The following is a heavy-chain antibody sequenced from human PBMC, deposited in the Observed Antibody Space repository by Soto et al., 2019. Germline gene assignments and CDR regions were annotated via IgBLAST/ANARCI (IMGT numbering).Heavy chain of an antibody. CDR2: IYYSGST. J-gene: IGHJ4*02. CDR3: ARVIAARPDYLDY. D-gene: IGHD6-6*01. V-gene: IGHV4-61*01. CDR1: GGSVSSGSYY. Sequence: SETLSLTCTVSGGSVSSGSYYWSWIRQPPGKGLEWVGYIYYSGSTNYNASVKSRVTISVDTAKNQFALKLSSVTAADTAVYYCARVIAARPDYLDYWGQGTLVNVSS.